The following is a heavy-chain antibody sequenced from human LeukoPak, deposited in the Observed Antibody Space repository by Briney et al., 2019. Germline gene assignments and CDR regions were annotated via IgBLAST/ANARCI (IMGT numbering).Heavy chain of an antibody. CDR2: IYYSGST. Sequence: PSETLSLTCTVSGGSLRSYYWSWIRQPPAKGLEWIGFIYYSGSTNSNPSLKSRVTISVDTSKNQFSLKVSSVTAADTAVYYCARALTPGYCSGGTCSYFDYWGEGTLVTVSS. D-gene: IGHD2-15*01. CDR1: GGSLRSYY. J-gene: IGHJ4*02. CDR3: ARALTPGYCSGGTCSYFDY. V-gene: IGHV4-59*01.